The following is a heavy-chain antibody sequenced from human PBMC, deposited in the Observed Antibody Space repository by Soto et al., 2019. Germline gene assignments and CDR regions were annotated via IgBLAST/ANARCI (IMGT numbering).Heavy chain of an antibody. J-gene: IGHJ5*02. V-gene: IGHV4-31*03. CDR1: GGSISSGGYY. D-gene: IGHD2-8*01. Sequence: QVQLQESGPGLVKPSQTLSLTCTVSGGSISSGGYYWRWIRQHPGKGLECIGYIYYSGSTYYNPSLKSRVTISVDTSKNHFSLKLSSVTAADTAVYYCARLLKYCTNGVCYLWFDPWGQGTLVTVSS. CDR3: ARLLKYCTNGVCYLWFDP. CDR2: IYYSGST.